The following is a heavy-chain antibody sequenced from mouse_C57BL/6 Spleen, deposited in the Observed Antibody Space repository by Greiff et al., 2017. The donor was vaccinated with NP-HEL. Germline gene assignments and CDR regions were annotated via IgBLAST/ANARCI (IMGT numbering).Heavy chain of an antibody. CDR3: ARSGTHFFDY. Sequence: VQRVESGAELVKPGASVKISCKASGYAFSSYWMNWVKQRPGKGLEWIGQIYPGDGDTNYNGKFKGKATLTADKSSSTAYMQLSSLTSEDSAVYFCARSGTHFFDYWGQGTTLTVSS. D-gene: IGHD4-1*01. V-gene: IGHV1-80*01. CDR1: GYAFSSYW. J-gene: IGHJ2*01. CDR2: IYPGDGDT.